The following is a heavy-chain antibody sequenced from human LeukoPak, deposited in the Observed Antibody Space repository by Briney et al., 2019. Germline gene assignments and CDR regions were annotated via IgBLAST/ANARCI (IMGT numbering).Heavy chain of an antibody. Sequence: SETLSLTCTVSGGSISSSSYYWGWIRQPPGKGLEWIGSIYYSGSTYYNPSLKSRVTISVDTSKNQFSLKLSSVTAADTAVYYCARRSVPPAGALDYWGQGTLVTVSS. CDR1: GGSISSSSYY. J-gene: IGHJ4*02. D-gene: IGHD1-14*01. CDR3: ARRSVPPAGALDY. CDR2: IYYSGST. V-gene: IGHV4-39*01.